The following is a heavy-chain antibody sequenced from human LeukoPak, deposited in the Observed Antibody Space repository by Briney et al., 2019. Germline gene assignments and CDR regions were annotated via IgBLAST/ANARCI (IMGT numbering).Heavy chain of an antibody. Sequence: PGGSLRLSCVASRLNFGRHGMHWVRQAPGKGLEWLTFIQNDGELTHYAESVEGRFTASRDNSKNTLYLQMNNLRTDDTAIYYCAKDTIFAVDPFDSWGQGALVSVSS. D-gene: IGHD3-3*01. CDR2: IQNDGELT. J-gene: IGHJ4*02. CDR1: RLNFGRHG. V-gene: IGHV3-30*02. CDR3: AKDTIFAVDPFDS.